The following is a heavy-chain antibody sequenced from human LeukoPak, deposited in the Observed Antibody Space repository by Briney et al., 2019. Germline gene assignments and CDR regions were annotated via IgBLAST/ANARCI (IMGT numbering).Heavy chain of an antibody. CDR2: IKQDGSEK. J-gene: IGHJ4*02. CDR1: GFTFSRYW. CDR3: AREEYGDHMW. D-gene: IGHD4-17*01. V-gene: IGHV3-7*01. Sequence: GGSLRLSCAASGFTFSRYWMSWVRQAPGEGREWVANIKQDGSEKYYVDSVKGRFTISRDNARNSLYLQMNNLRAEDTAVYYCAREEYGDHMWWGQGTLVTVSS.